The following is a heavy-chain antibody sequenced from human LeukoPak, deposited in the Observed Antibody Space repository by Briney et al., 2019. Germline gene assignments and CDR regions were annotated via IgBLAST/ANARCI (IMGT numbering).Heavy chain of an antibody. V-gene: IGHV4-4*02. CDR2: ISRSGAT. D-gene: IGHD1-26*01. J-gene: IGHJ4*02. Sequence: SETLSLTCGVSGGSISSTNWWSCVRQPPGQGLEWMGVISRSGATNYNPSPKSVVTLLLARSKNHLSLTLTSVTAAETAVYYCSRESGAFSPFGYWGQGTLVTVSS. CDR1: GGSISSTNW. CDR3: SRESGAFSPFGY.